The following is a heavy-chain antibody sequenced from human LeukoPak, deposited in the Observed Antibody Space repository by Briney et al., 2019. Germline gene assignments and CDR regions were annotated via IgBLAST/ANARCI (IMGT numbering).Heavy chain of an antibody. J-gene: IGHJ4*02. Sequence: ASVKVSCKASGYTFTSYYIHWVRQAPGQGLEWMGIINPSGGSASYAQKFQARVTMTRDTSTRTVYIELSSLRSEGPAVYYWARKPFGLGGLDYWGQGTLVTVSS. CDR1: GYTFTSYY. CDR3: ARKPFGLGGLDY. CDR2: INPSGGSA. D-gene: IGHD3-16*01. V-gene: IGHV1-46*01.